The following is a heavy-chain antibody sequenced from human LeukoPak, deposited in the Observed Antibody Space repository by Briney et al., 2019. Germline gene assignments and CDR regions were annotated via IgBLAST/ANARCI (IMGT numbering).Heavy chain of an antibody. CDR2: IYYSGST. Sequence: PSETLSLTCTVSGGSISSYYWSWIRQPPGKGLVWIGYIYYSGSTNYNPSLKSRVTISVGTSKNQFSLKLSSVTAADTAVYYCARVAIAARPNPWYYYYYMDVWGKGTTVTVSS. CDR1: GGSISSYY. CDR3: ARVAIAARPNPWYYYYYMDV. D-gene: IGHD6-6*01. J-gene: IGHJ6*03. V-gene: IGHV4-59*01.